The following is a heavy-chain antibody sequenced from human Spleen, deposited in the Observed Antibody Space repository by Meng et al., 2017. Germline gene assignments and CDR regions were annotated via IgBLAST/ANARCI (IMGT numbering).Heavy chain of an antibody. V-gene: IGHV3-74*01. CDR3: ARHGYTYACDS. J-gene: IGHJ5*01. Sequence: EVQLVQSGGSLVRPGGSLRLSCAASGFTFSSYWMHWVRQAPGKGLVWVQRINSDGSDTTYADSVKGRFTISRDNTKNILYLQMNSLRAEDTAMYYCARHGYTYACDSWGQGALVTVSS. D-gene: IGHD5-18*01. CDR1: GFTFSSYW. CDR2: INSDGSDT.